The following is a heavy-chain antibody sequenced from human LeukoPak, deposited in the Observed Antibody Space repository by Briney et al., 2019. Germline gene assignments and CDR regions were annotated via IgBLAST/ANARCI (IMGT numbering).Heavy chain of an antibody. CDR3: ARGRQNYGDYPY. J-gene: IGHJ4*02. V-gene: IGHV3-53*01. D-gene: IGHD4-17*01. CDR2: LYYGAPT. Sequence: GGSLRLSCVVSGFTVSGDYISWFRQAPGKGLEWVSVLYYGAPTFYKDSVKGRFTTSGDNFKNTVYLQMNSLRAEDTAVYYCARGRQNYGDYPYWGQGTLVTVSS. CDR1: GFTVSGDY.